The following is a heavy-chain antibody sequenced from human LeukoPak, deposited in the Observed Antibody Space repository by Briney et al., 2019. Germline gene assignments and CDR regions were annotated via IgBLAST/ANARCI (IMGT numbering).Heavy chain of an antibody. V-gene: IGHV3-21*01. Sequence: GGSLRLSCAASGFTFSSYSMNWVRQAPGKGLEWVSSISSSSSYIYYADSVKGRFTISRDNAKNSLYLQMNSLRAEDTAVYYCARAGSSGWFDYWGQGTLVTVSS. D-gene: IGHD6-19*01. CDR2: ISSSSSYI. CDR3: ARAGSSGWFDY. J-gene: IGHJ4*02. CDR1: GFTFSSYS.